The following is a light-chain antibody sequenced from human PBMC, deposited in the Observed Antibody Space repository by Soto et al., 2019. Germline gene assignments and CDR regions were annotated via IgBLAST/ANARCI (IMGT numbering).Light chain of an antibody. CDR1: SSDVGGYNY. CDR3: SSYTSTSTVV. CDR2: EVS. V-gene: IGLV2-14*01. J-gene: IGLJ2*01. Sequence: QSALTQPASVSGSHGQSITISCTGTSSDVGGYNYVSWYQQHPRKAPKLMIFEVSNRPSGVSHRFSGSKSGNTASLTISGLQAEDEADYYCSSYTSTSTVVFGGGTKVTVL.